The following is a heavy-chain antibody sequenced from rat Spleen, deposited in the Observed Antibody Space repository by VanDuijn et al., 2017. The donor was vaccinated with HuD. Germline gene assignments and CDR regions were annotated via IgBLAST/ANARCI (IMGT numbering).Heavy chain of an antibody. CDR2: ISTSGSRT. CDR1: GFTFSDYY. V-gene: IGHV5-20*01. D-gene: IGHD1-6*01. CDR3: TTSSDYATSPFAY. Sequence: EVQLVESGGGLVQPGRSMKLSCAASGFTFSDYYMAWVRQAPKKGLEWVATISTSGSRTYYPDSVRGRFTISRDNARSSLYLQMNSLKSEDTATYYCTTSSDYATSPFAYWGRGALVTVSS. J-gene: IGHJ3*01.